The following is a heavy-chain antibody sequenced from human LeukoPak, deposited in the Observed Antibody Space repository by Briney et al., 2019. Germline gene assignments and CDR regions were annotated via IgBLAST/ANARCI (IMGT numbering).Heavy chain of an antibody. D-gene: IGHD4-11*01. Sequence: PSETLSLTCAVYGGSFSGYYWSWIRQPPGKGLEWIGEINHSGSTNYNPSLKSRVTISVDTSKNQFSLKLSSVTAADTAVYYCARDTVTTSNWYFDLWGRGTLVTVSS. CDR2: INHSGST. J-gene: IGHJ2*01. CDR1: GGSFSGYY. V-gene: IGHV4-34*01. CDR3: ARDTVTTSNWYFDL.